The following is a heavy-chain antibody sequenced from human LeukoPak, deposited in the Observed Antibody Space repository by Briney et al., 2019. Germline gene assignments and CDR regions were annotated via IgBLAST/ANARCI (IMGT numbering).Heavy chain of an antibody. J-gene: IGHJ4*02. V-gene: IGHV3-30*02. Sequence: GGSLRLSCAASGFTFSSYGMHWVRQAPGKGLEWVAFIRYDGSNKYYADSVKGRSTIPRDNSKNTLYLQMNSLRAEDTAVYYCAKDSAAAGEFDYWGQGTLVTVSS. CDR1: GFTFSSYG. CDR3: AKDSAAAGEFDY. CDR2: IRYDGSNK. D-gene: IGHD6-13*01.